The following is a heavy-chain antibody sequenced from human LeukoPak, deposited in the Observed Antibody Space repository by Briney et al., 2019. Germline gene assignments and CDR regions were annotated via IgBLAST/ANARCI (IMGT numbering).Heavy chain of an antibody. Sequence: RASVKVSCTAFGYTFTSYDINWVRQATGQGLEWMGWMNPNSGNTGYAQKFQGRVTMTRNTSISTAYMELSSLRSEDTAVYYCARGGDFWSGYRVGDFDYWGQGTLVTVSS. CDR2: MNPNSGNT. J-gene: IGHJ4*02. D-gene: IGHD3-3*01. CDR3: ARGGDFWSGYRVGDFDY. V-gene: IGHV1-8*01. CDR1: GYTFTSYD.